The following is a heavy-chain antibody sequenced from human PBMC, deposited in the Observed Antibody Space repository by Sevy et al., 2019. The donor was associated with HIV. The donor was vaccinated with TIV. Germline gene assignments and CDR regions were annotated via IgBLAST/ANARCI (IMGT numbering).Heavy chain of an antibody. CDR1: GFTFNIYS. J-gene: IGHJ4*02. CDR2: ISGSSSYI. CDR3: AMGSGDPRADSFDY. Sequence: GGSLRLSCAASGFTFNIYSMNWVRQAPGKGLEWVSSISGSSSYIFYADSVKGRFTISRDNAKNSLYLQMNSLRAEDTAVYYCAMGSGDPRADSFDYWGQGTLVTVSS. V-gene: IGHV3-21*01. D-gene: IGHD4-17*01.